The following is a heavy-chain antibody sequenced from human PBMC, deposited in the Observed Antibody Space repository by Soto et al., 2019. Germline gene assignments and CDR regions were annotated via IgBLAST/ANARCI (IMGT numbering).Heavy chain of an antibody. CDR3: ASHRGYCRGGSCPPYALDL. CDR2: ISGSGGST. Sequence: GGSLRLSCAASGFTFSSYAMSWVRQAPGKGLEWVSAISGSGGSTYYADSVKGRFTISRDNSKNTLYLQMNSLRAEDTAVYYCASHRGYCRGGSCPPYALDLWGEGTMVTVSS. V-gene: IGHV3-23*01. D-gene: IGHD2-15*01. CDR1: GFTFSSYA. J-gene: IGHJ3*01.